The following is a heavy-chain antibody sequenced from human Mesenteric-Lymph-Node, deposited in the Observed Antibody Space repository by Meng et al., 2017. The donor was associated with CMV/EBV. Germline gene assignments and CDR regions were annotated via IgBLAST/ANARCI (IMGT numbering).Heavy chain of an antibody. V-gene: IGHV5-51*01. CDR3: ARHAEYDFWSGALFDY. J-gene: IGHJ4*02. CDR2: IYPGDSDP. Sequence: SFTSYWIGWVRPMPGKGLEWMGIIYPGDSDPSYSPSFQGQVTISADKSISTAYLQWSSLKASDTAMYYCARHAEYDFWSGALFDYWGQGTLVTVSS. D-gene: IGHD3-3*01. CDR1: SFTSYW.